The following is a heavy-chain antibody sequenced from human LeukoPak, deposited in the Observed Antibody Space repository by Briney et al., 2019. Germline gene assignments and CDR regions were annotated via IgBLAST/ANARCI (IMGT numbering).Heavy chain of an antibody. CDR1: GGSISSGSYY. CDR2: IYTSGST. V-gene: IGHV4-61*02. CDR3: ARDPPPYYYYYMEV. J-gene: IGHJ6*03. Sequence: SQTLSLTCTVSGGSISSGSYYWSWIRQPAGKGLEWIGRIYTSGSTNYNPSLKSRVTISVDTSKNQFSLKLSSVTAADTAVYYCARDPPPYYYYYMEVRGKGTTVTVSS.